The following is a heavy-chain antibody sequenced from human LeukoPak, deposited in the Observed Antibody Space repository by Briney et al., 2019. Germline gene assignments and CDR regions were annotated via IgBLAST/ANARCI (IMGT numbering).Heavy chain of an antibody. D-gene: IGHD3-9*01. CDR2: INLNSGET. V-gene: IGHV1-2*02. Sequence: ASVKVSCKTSGSTFTGAYMQWVRQAPGQGLEWMGWINLNSGETKIAQKFQGRVTMPRDPSISTVYMDLGRLRSDDTAVYYCARVLFNSGYDYWGQGSLVTVSS. CDR3: ARVLFNSGYDY. CDR1: GSTFTGAY. J-gene: IGHJ4*02.